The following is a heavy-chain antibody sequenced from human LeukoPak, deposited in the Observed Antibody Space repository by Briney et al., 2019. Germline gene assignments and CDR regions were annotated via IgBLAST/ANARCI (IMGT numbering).Heavy chain of an antibody. Sequence: GGSLRLSSAASGFTFSSYAMSWVRQAPGKGLEWVSAISGSGGSTYYADSVKGRFTISRDNSKNTLYLQMNSLRAEDTAVYYCAKATPRGYSYGQPLDYWGQGTLVTVSS. V-gene: IGHV3-23*01. D-gene: IGHD5-18*01. CDR2: ISGSGGST. CDR1: GFTFSSYA. J-gene: IGHJ4*02. CDR3: AKATPRGYSYGQPLDY.